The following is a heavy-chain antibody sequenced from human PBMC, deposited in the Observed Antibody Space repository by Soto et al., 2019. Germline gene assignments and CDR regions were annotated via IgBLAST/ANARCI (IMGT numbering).Heavy chain of an antibody. CDR2: IYYSGST. CDR1: GGSISSGGYS. J-gene: IGHJ4*02. CDR3: AVEQRVTPRYYSDY. Sequence: QVQLQESGPGLVKPSQTLSLTCTVSGGSISSGGYSWSWIRQHPGKGLEWIGYIYYSGSTYYNPSLKSRVTISVDTSKSQFSLKLSSVTAAGTAVYYCAVEQRVTPRYYSDYWGQGTPVTVSS. D-gene: IGHD4-4*01. V-gene: IGHV4-31*03.